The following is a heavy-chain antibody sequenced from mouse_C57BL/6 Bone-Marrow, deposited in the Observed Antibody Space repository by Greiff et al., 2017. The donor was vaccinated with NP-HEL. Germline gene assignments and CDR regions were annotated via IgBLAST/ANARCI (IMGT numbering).Heavy chain of an antibody. J-gene: IGHJ4*01. CDR3: EGGGYGNYVLYAMDY. Sequence: VQLQQSVAELVRPGASVKLSCTASGFNIKNTYMHWVKQRPEQGLEWIGRIDPANGNTKYAPKFQGKATITADTSSNTAYLQLSSLTSEDTAIYYCEGGGYGNYVLYAMDYWGQGTSVTVSS. D-gene: IGHD2-1*01. V-gene: IGHV14-3*01. CDR1: GFNIKNTY. CDR2: IDPANGNT.